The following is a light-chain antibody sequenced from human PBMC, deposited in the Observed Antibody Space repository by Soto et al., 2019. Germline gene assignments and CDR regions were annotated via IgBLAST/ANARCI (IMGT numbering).Light chain of an antibody. Sequence: QSALTQPASVSGSPGQSITISCTGTSSDVGSYNLVSWYQQHPGKAPKLMIYEVSKRPSGVSNRFSGAKSGNTASLTISGLQAEYEADYYCCSYAGSSTSVVFGGGTKVAVL. CDR2: EVS. J-gene: IGLJ2*01. V-gene: IGLV2-23*02. CDR1: SSDVGSYNL. CDR3: CSYAGSSTSVV.